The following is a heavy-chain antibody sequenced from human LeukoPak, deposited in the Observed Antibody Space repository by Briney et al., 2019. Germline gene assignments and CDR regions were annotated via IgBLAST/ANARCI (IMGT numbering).Heavy chain of an antibody. V-gene: IGHV4-61*02. Sequence: PSQTLSLTCTVSGGSISSGSHYWSWIRQPAGKGLEWIGRIYNSGSTNYNPSLKSRVTISVDTSKNQFSLKLSSVTAADTAVYYCARDQVRGYYDSSGYLDYWGQGTLVTVSS. D-gene: IGHD3-22*01. J-gene: IGHJ4*02. CDR2: IYNSGST. CDR1: GGSISSGSHY. CDR3: ARDQVRGYYDSSGYLDY.